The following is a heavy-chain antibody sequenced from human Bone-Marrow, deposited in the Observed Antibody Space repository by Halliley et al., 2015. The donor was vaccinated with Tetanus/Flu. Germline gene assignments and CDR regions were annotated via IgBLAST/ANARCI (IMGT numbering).Heavy chain of an antibody. CDR2: ISYSGSDK. J-gene: IGHJ4*02. V-gene: IGHV3-30*18. D-gene: IGHD6-19*01. CDR3: AKDRAIAVAALDY. Sequence: VAVISYSGSDKYYADSVRGRFSISRDNSKNTLYLQMSSLRRDDTAVYYCAKDRAIAVAALDYWGLGTLVTVSS.